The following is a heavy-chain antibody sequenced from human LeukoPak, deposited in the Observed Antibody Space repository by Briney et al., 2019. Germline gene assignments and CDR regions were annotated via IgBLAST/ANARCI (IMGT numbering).Heavy chain of an antibody. CDR2: INNGGTNT. D-gene: IGHD1-26*01. V-gene: IGHV3-74*01. CDR3: ARGLSGPDY. CDR1: GFTFSNYW. J-gene: IGHJ4*02. Sequence: GGSLRLSCAASGFTFSNYWMHWVRQAPGKGLVWVSRINNGGTNTVYADSVKGRFTFSRDNAKNTLYLQMNSLRVEDTAVYYCARGLSGPDYWGQGTLVTVSS.